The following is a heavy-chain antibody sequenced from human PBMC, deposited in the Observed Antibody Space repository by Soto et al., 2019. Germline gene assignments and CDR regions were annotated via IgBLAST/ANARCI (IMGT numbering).Heavy chain of an antibody. V-gene: IGHV3-23*01. CDR3: AKDRHDWLGYFDY. D-gene: IGHD3-9*01. CDR2: ISGSGGST. J-gene: IGHJ4*02. CDR1: GFTFGSYA. Sequence: EVQLLESGGGLVQPGGSLRLSCAASGFTFGSYAMSWVRQAPGKGLEWVSAISGSGGSTYYADSVKGRFTISRDNSKNTLYLQMNSLRAEDTAVYYCAKDRHDWLGYFDYWGQGTLVTVSS.